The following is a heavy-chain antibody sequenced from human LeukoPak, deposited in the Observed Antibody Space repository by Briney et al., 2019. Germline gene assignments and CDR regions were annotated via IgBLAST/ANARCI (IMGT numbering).Heavy chain of an antibody. D-gene: IGHD4-17*01. CDR1: GGTFSSCA. CDR3: ARTTVTTESGFGY. J-gene: IGHJ4*02. CDR2: IIPIFGTA. V-gene: IGHV1-69*13. Sequence: ASVKVSCKASGGTFSSCAISWVRQAPGQGLEWMGGIIPIFGTANYAQKFQGRVTITADESTSTAYMELSSLRSEDTAVYYCARTTVTTESGFGYWGQGTLVTVSS.